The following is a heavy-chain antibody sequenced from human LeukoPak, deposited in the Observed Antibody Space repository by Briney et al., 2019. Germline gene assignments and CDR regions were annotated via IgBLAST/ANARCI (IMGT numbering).Heavy chain of an antibody. CDR3: ARLHVVVVPIGGNFDY. V-gene: IGHV4-59*01. Sequence: SETLSLTCTVSGGSISNYYWSWIRQPPGKGLEWIGYIYYSGSTNYSPSLTSRVTISVDTSKNQFSLKLSSVTAADTAVYYCARLHVVVVPIGGNFDYWGQGTLVTVSS. D-gene: IGHD2-2*01. CDR2: IYYSGST. J-gene: IGHJ4*02. CDR1: GGSISNYY.